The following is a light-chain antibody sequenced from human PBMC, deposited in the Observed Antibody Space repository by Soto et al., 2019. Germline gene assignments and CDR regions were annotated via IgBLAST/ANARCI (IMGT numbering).Light chain of an antibody. CDR2: NNN. V-gene: IGLV1-47*02. J-gene: IGLJ1*01. CDR1: SSNIGSNF. Sequence: QSVLTQPPSASGTPGQRVTISCSGSSSNIGSNFVYWYQQLPGTAPKLLIYNNNQRPSGVPDRFSGSKSGTSASLAISGLRSEDEADYYCSAWDDSLTGRVFGAGTKLTVL. CDR3: SAWDDSLTGRV.